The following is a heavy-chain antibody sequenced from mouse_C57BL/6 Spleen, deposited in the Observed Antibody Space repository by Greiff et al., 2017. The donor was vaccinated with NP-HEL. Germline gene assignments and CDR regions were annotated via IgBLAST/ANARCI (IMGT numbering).Heavy chain of an antibody. CDR2: ISSGSSTI. D-gene: IGHD1-1*01. CDR1: GFTFSDYG. CDR3: ARQVATNFDV. Sequence: EVKLMESGGGLVMPGGSLKLSCAASGFTFSDYGMHWVRQAPEKGLEWVAYISSGSSTIYYADTVKGRFTFSRDNAKNTLFLQMTSLRSEDTDMYYCARQVATNFDVWGTGTTVTVSS. J-gene: IGHJ1*03. V-gene: IGHV5-17*01.